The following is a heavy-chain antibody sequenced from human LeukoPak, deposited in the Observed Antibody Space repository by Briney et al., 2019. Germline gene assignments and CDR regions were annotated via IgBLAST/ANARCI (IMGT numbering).Heavy chain of an antibody. CDR3: ARDSPPPIVVVPAA. V-gene: IGHV4-30-2*01. CDR2: IYHSGST. Sequence: TLSLTCTVSGGSISSGGYYWSWIRQPPGKGLEWIGYIYHSGSTYYNPSLKSRVTISVDRSKNQFSLKLSSVTAADTAVYYCARDSPPPIVVVPAAWGQGTLVTFSS. CDR1: GGSISSGGYY. D-gene: IGHD2-2*01. J-gene: IGHJ5*02.